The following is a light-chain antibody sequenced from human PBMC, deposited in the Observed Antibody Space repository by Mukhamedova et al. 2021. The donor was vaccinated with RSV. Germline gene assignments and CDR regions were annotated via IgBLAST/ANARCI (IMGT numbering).Light chain of an antibody. CDR2: AAS. CDR3: LQYNSQPRR. J-gene: IGKJ2*04. V-gene: IGKV1-17*01. Sequence: WYQRRVHGKAPKRLIYAASNLQSGVPSRFSGSGSGTEFTLTISSLQPEDFASYYCLQYNSQPRRFGQGTKLEIK.